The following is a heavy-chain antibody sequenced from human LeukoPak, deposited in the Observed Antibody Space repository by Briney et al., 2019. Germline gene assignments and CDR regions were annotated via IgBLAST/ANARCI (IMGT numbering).Heavy chain of an antibody. J-gene: IGHJ4*02. D-gene: IGHD2-21*02. CDR2: IYSGGTT. Sequence: GGSLRLSCAASGFTVSSNYMSWVRQAPGKGLEWVSVIYSGGTTYYADSVKGRFTISRDNSKNTLYLQMNSLRAEDTAVYYCARHRAYCGGDCLYYYLDSWGQGTLVTVSS. CDR3: ARHRAYCGGDCLYYYLDS. V-gene: IGHV3-66*04. CDR1: GFTVSSNY.